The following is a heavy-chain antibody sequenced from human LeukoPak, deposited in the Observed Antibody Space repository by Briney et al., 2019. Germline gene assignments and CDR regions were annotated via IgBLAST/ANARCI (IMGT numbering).Heavy chain of an antibody. J-gene: IGHJ3*02. CDR2: ISGSGGGT. CDR1: GFTFNNYA. V-gene: IGHV3-23*01. D-gene: IGHD7-27*01. CDR3: GRDLNWGAFDI. Sequence: PGGSLRLSCAASGFTFNNYAMSWVRQAPGKGLEWVSVISGSGGGTYYADSVRGRFTISRDNSRSMVWLQMNSLTAEDTAMYYCGRDLNWGAFDIRGLGTLVTVSS.